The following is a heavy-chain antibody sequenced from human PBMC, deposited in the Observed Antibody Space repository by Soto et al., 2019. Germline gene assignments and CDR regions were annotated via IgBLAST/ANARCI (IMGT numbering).Heavy chain of an antibody. CDR2: ISSSSSTI. J-gene: IGHJ6*02. CDR1: GFTFSSYS. V-gene: IGHV3-48*02. Sequence: PGESLKISCAASGFTFSSYSMNWVRQAPGKGLEWVPYISSSSSTIYYADSVKGRFTISRDNAKNSLYLQMNSLRDEDTAVYYCARDNRGYSYGSYYYGMDVWGQGTTVTVSS. CDR3: ARDNRGYSYGSYYYGMDV. D-gene: IGHD5-18*01.